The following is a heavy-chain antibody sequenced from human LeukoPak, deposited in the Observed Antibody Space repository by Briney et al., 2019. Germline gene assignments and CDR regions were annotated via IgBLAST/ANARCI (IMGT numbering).Heavy chain of an antibody. CDR1: GFTFSSYW. CDR3: AGGGYTYGLY. D-gene: IGHD5-18*01. Sequence: GGSLRLSCAVSGFTFSSYWMHWVRQAPGKGLVWVSRINRDGSSTSYADSVKRRFTISRGNTKNTLHLQMNSLRAEDTAVYYCAGGGYTYGLYWGQGDLVTVSS. V-gene: IGHV3-74*01. CDR2: INRDGSST. J-gene: IGHJ4*02.